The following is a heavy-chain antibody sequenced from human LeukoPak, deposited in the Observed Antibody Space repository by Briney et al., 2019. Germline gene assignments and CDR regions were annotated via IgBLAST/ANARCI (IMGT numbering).Heavy chain of an antibody. Sequence: GGSLRLSCAVSGFTVSGNYMSWVRQAPGKGLEWVSLIYSGSTTYYADSVKGRFTISRDNSKNSLYLQMNSLRAEDTALYYCARDQIAAAGTFAAFDIWGQGTMVTVSS. D-gene: IGHD6-13*01. CDR3: ARDQIAAAGTFAAFDI. J-gene: IGHJ3*02. CDR1: GFTVSGNY. V-gene: IGHV3-53*01. CDR2: IYSGSTT.